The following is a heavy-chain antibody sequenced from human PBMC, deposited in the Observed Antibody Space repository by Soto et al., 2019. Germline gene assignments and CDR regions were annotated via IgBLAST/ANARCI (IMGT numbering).Heavy chain of an antibody. CDR2: IYTGGTP. CDR1: GFTVTASY. D-gene: IGHD2-15*01. J-gene: IGHJ4*02. Sequence: EVQLVETGGGLIQPGESPRLACAASGFTVTASYMHWVRQAPGKGPECVSVIYTGGTPYYADSVKGRFTISRDNSRNTVYLQMSSLRVEDTAVYYCVREDSDGNFAYWGQGTLVTVSS. V-gene: IGHV3-53*02. CDR3: VREDSDGNFAY.